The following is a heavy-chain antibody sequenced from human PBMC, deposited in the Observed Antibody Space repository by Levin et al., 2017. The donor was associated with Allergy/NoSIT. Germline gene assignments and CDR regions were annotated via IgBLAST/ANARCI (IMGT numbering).Heavy chain of an antibody. Sequence: LSLTCAASGFTFSSYGMHWVRQAPGKGLEWVAVISYDGSNKYYADSVKGRFTISRDNSKNTLYLQMNSLRAEDTAVYYCAKDTITFGGVIVPYYFDYWGQGTLVTVSS. CDR1: GFTFSSYG. CDR2: ISYDGSNK. V-gene: IGHV3-30*18. CDR3: AKDTITFGGVIVPYYFDY. D-gene: IGHD3-16*02. J-gene: IGHJ4*02.